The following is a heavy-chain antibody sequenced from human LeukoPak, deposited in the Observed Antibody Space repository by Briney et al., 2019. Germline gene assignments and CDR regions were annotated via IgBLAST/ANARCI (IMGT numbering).Heavy chain of an antibody. Sequence: ASVKVSCKASGYTFTGYYMHWVRQAPGQGPEWMGWINPNSGGTNYAQKFQGRVTMTRDTSISTAYMELSRLRSDDTAVYYCARVGWAAASFYAFDIWGQGTMVTVSS. V-gene: IGHV1-2*02. CDR2: INPNSGGT. J-gene: IGHJ3*02. CDR3: ARVGWAAASFYAFDI. CDR1: GYTFTGYY. D-gene: IGHD6-13*01.